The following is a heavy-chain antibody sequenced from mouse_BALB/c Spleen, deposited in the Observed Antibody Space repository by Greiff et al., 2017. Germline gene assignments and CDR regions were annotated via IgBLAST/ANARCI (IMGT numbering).Heavy chain of an antibody. Sequence: DVKLVESGGGLVKPGGSLKLSCAASGFTFSSYAMSWVRQSPEKRLEWVAEISSGGSYTYYPDTVTGRFTISRDNAKNTLYLEMSSLRSEDTAMYYCARDPDYGYSYWGQGTLVTVSA. D-gene: IGHD1-2*01. CDR1: GFTFSSYA. V-gene: IGHV5-9-4*01. J-gene: IGHJ3*01. CDR3: ARDPDYGYSY. CDR2: ISSGGSYT.